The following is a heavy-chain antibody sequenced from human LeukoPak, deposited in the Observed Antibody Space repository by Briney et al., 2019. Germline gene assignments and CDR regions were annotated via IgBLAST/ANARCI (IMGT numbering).Heavy chain of an antibody. Sequence: SETLSLTCAVYGXSFSGYYWSWIRQPPGKGLEWIGEINHSGSTNYNPSLKSRVTISIDTSKNQFSLKLSSVTAADTAVFYCARASAIAVSGTFWFDPWGQGTLVTVSS. V-gene: IGHV4-34*01. CDR3: ARASAIAVSGTFWFDP. J-gene: IGHJ5*02. CDR1: GXSFSGYY. CDR2: INHSGST. D-gene: IGHD6-19*01.